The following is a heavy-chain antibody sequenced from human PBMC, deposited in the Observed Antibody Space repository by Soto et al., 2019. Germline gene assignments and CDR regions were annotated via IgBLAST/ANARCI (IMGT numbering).Heavy chain of an antibody. CDR3: ARDTLSAGGWLDT. V-gene: IGHV1-69*17. J-gene: IGHJ5*02. CDR1: GGTSRSLS. D-gene: IGHD2-15*01. Sequence: QVQLVQSGAEVKKPGSSVKVSCKASGGTSRSLSITWVRQAPVQGLEWMGGITPLFGIPNYPQKFQGRLTITADKSTGTAYLELSSLRSEDTAVYYCARDTLSAGGWLDTWGRGTLVTVSS. CDR2: ITPLFGIP.